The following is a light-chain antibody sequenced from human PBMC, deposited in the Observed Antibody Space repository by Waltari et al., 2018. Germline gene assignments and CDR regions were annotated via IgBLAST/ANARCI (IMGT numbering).Light chain of an antibody. CDR3: CSYAGGSTPWV. CDR2: EVN. J-gene: IGLJ3*02. Sequence: QSALTQPAPVSGSPGQSITLSCTGTSRDVGRYNLVSWYQQYPGKAPKLMIYEVNKRPSGVSHRFSGSKSGNTASLTISGLQAEDEADYYCCSYAGGSTPWVFGGGTKLTVL. V-gene: IGLV2-23*02. CDR1: SRDVGRYNL.